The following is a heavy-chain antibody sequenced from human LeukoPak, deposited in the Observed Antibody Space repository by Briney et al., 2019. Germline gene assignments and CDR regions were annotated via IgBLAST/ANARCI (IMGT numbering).Heavy chain of an antibody. Sequence: SETLSLTCAVSGGSISSGGYSWSWIRQPPGKGLEWIGYIYHSGSTYYNPSLKSRVSISVDRSKNQFSLKLNSVTAADTAVYYCARSPPLGVDYWGQGTLVTVSS. V-gene: IGHV4-30-2*01. J-gene: IGHJ4*02. CDR3: ARSPPLGVDY. CDR2: IYHSGST. D-gene: IGHD3-16*01. CDR1: GGSISSGGYS.